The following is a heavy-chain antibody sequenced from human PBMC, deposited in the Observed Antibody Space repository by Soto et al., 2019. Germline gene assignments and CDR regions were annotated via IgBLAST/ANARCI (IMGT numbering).Heavy chain of an antibody. J-gene: IGHJ4*02. CDR3: AGTGGRETRPIDY. CDR1: GGTFSSYA. CDR2: IIPIFGTA. V-gene: IGHV1-69*13. Sequence: SVKVSCKASGGTFSSYAISWVRQAPGQGLEWMGGIIPIFGTANYAQKFQGRVTITADESTSTAYMELSSLRSEDTAVYYCAGTGGRETRPIDYWGQGTLVTVSS. D-gene: IGHD1-26*01.